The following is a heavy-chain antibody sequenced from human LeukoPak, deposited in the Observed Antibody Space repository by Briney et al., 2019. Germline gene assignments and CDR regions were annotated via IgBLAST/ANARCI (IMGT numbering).Heavy chain of an antibody. CDR3: ARGGDSSGYYYDKDAFDI. V-gene: IGHV3-30*02. CDR2: IRYDGSNK. Sequence: GGSLRLSCAASGFTFSSYGMHWVRQAPGKGLEWVALIRYDGSNKYYADSVKGRFTISRDNAKNSLYLQMNSLRAEDTAVYYCARGGDSSGYYYDKDAFDIWGQGTMVTVSS. J-gene: IGHJ3*02. D-gene: IGHD3-22*01. CDR1: GFTFSSYG.